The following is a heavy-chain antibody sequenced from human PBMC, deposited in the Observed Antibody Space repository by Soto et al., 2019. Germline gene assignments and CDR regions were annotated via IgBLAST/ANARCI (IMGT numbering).Heavy chain of an antibody. V-gene: IGHV1-69*01. CDR2: FVPLLGTP. CDR3: AREFSSGWAGS. J-gene: IGHJ5*02. CDR1: GGTFSTSG. Sequence: QVHLVQSGAEVKKPGSSVKVSCKASGGTFSTSGISWVRQAPGQGLEWVGRFVPLLGTPTSAQRFLARVTNTSDESTSTAYMELSSLRSEDTAVDDCAREFSSGWAGSWGQGTLVAVSS. D-gene: IGHD6-19*01.